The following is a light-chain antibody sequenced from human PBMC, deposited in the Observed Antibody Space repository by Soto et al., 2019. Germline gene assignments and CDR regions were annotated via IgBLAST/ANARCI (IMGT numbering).Light chain of an antibody. Sequence: IVLTHSRSTLSLSQGEIATLACSANHSVRGYLAWYQQKPGQAPMLLIYRTSMRATYIPARFSGSGSGTDFTLAISSLEPEDFAVYYCHQRKGWPRTFCQGAKVDI. CDR1: HSVRGY. CDR2: RTS. V-gene: IGKV3-11*01. J-gene: IGKJ1*01. CDR3: HQRKGWPRT.